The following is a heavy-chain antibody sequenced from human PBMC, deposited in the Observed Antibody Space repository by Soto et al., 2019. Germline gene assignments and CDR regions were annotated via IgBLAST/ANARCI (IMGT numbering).Heavy chain of an antibody. CDR2: IYHSGST. V-gene: IGHV4-30-2*01. Sequence: SETLSLTCAVSGGSISSGGYSWSWIRQPPGKGLEWIGYIYHSGSTYYNPSLKSRVTISVDRSKNQFSLKLSSVTAADTDEYCGAGSMTTVTTFDNWGKGTLVTVSP. J-gene: IGHJ4*02. CDR3: AGSMTTVTTFDN. CDR1: GGSISSGGYS. D-gene: IGHD4-17*01.